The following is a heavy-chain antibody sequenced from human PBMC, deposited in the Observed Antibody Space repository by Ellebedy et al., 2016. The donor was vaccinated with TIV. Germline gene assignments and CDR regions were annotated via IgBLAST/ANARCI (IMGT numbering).Heavy chain of an antibody. CDR2: IIPIFGTA. V-gene: IGHV1-69*13. J-gene: IGHJ4*02. D-gene: IGHD3-10*01. CDR3: ARANITMVRGVEGPSWSSFYYFDY. CDR1: GGTFGSYA. Sequence: SVKVSCXASGGTFGSYAISWVRQAPGQGLEWMGGIIPIFGTANYAQKFQGRVTITADESTSTAYMELSSLRSEDTAVYYCARANITMVRGVEGPSWSSFYYFDYWGQGTLVTVSS.